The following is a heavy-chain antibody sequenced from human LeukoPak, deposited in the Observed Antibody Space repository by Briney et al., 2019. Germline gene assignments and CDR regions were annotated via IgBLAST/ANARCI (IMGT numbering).Heavy chain of an antibody. J-gene: IGHJ4*02. CDR2: ISGSGGTT. D-gene: IGHD1-14*01. CDR1: GFTFSSYA. Sequence: AGGSLRLSCAASGFTFSSYAMSWVRQAPGKGLEWVSSISGSGGTTYYADSVKGRFTISRDNSKNTLYLQMNSLRAEDTAVYYCASSLRWPGFFDYWGQGTLVTVSS. V-gene: IGHV3-23*01. CDR3: ASSLRWPGFFDY.